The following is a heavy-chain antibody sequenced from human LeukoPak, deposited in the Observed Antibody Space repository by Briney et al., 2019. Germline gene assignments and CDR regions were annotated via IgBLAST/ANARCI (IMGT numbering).Heavy chain of an antibody. D-gene: IGHD1-26*01. CDR1: GVSFSGYY. CDR3: ARKRELDY. CDR2: INHSGST. Sequence: ETLSLTCAVYGVSFSGYYWSWIRQPPGKGLEWLGEINHSGSTNYNPSLKSRVTISVDTSKNQFSLKLSSVTAADTAVYYCARKRELDYWGQGALVTVSS. J-gene: IGHJ4*02. V-gene: IGHV4-34*01.